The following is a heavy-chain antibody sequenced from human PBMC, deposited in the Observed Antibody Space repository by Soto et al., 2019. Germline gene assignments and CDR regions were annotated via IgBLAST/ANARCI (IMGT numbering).Heavy chain of an antibody. CDR1: GDSVSRSHYC. J-gene: IGHJ3*02. V-gene: IGHV4-39*01. CDR2: IYYSGST. D-gene: IGHD3-3*01. Sequence: PSETLSLTCSVSGDSVSRSHYCWGWVRQPPGKGLEWIGTIYYSGSTYYSPSLKSRVTMSVGTPKNQFSLKLSSVTAADTAVYYCARQPRLSEWSLNALDIWGQGTMVTVSS. CDR3: ARQPRLSEWSLNALDI.